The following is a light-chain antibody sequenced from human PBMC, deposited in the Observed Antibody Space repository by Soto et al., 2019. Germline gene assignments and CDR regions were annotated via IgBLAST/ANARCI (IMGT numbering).Light chain of an antibody. CDR1: QSVLYSSNNKNY. CDR2: LGS. Sequence: DSVMTQSPDSLAASLGERATINCKSSQSVLYSSNNKNYLAWYLQKPGQSPQLLIYLGSNRASGVPDRFSGSGSGTDFTLKISRVEAEDVGVYYCMQPLQSWTFGQGTKVDI. V-gene: IGKV4-1*01. J-gene: IGKJ1*01. CDR3: MQPLQSWT.